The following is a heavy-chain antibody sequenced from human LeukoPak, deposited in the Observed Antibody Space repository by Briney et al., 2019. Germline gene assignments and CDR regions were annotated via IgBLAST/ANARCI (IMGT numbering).Heavy chain of an antibody. CDR2: ISAYNGNT. V-gene: IGHV1-18*01. Sequence: ASVKVSCKASGYTFTSYGISWVRQAPGQGLEWMGWISAYNGNTNYAQKLQGRVTMTTDTSTSTAYMELTSLRSEDTAVYYCARPYYYDSSGYSSPFDYWGQGTLVTVSS. CDR1: GYTFTSYG. J-gene: IGHJ4*02. CDR3: ARPYYYDSSGYSSPFDY. D-gene: IGHD3-22*01.